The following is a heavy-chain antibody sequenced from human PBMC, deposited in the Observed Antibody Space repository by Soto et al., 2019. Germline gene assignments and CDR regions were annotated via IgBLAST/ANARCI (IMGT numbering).Heavy chain of an antibody. CDR2: ISRSLTSI. V-gene: IGHV3-48*02. J-gene: IGHJ6*02. CDR1: GFTFSSYS. CDR3: ARDKLGYSYGNNMDV. Sequence: GGSLRLSCAASGFTFSSYSMNWVRQAPGKGLEWVAYISRSLTSIRYADSVKGRFTISRDSAEDSLYLHMNSLRDEDTAVYYCARDKLGYSYGNNMDVWGQGTTVTASS. D-gene: IGHD5-18*01.